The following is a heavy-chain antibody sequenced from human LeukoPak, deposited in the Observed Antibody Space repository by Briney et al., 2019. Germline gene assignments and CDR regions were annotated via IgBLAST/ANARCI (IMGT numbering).Heavy chain of an antibody. J-gene: IGHJ4*02. Sequence: GASVKVSCKASGYVFTGYYMHWVRQAPGQRLEWMGWINPNSGVTNYAQKFQGRVTMTTDTSISTAYMELNSLRSDDAAVYYCARLRYGDLDYWAREPWSPSPQ. V-gene: IGHV1-2*02. CDR1: GYVFTGYY. CDR3: ARLRYGDLDY. CDR2: INPNSGVT. D-gene: IGHD4-17*01.